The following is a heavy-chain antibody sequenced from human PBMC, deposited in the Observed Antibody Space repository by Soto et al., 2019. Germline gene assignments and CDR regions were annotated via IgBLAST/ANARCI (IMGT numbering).Heavy chain of an antibody. CDR3: ARSSLSGGRIYYSGMDV. Sequence: ASVKVSCKASGYTFTSYEINWVRQATGQGLEWMGWMNPNSGNTGYAQEFQGRVTMTRNTSINTAYMELSSLRSEDTAVYYCARSSLSGGRIYYSGMDVWGQGTTVTVSS. V-gene: IGHV1-8*01. D-gene: IGHD2-15*01. CDR2: MNPNSGNT. J-gene: IGHJ6*02. CDR1: GYTFTSYE.